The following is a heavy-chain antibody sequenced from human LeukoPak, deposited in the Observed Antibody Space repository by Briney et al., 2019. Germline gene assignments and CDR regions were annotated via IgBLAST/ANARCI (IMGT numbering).Heavy chain of an antibody. V-gene: IGHV1-18*01. Sequence: ASVKVSCKASGYTFTSYGISWVRQAPGQGLEWMGWISAYNGNTNYAQKLQGRVTMTTDTSTSTAYMELRSLRSDDTAVYYCARDLKFYCGGDCSYTHFDYWGKGTLVTVSS. CDR3: ARDLKFYCGGDCSYTHFDY. CDR1: GYTFTSYG. D-gene: IGHD2-21*02. J-gene: IGHJ4*02. CDR2: ISAYNGNT.